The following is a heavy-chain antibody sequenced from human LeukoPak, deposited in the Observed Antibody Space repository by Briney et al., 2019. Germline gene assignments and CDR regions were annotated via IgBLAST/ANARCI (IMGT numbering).Heavy chain of an antibody. CDR1: GGTFSSYA. V-gene: IGHV1-69*01. CDR2: IIPIFGTA. D-gene: IGHD4-11*01. CDR3: ARDTVTGNWFDP. J-gene: IGHJ5*02. Sequence: GASVKVSCKGSGGTFSSYAISWVRQAPGQGLEWMGGIIPIFGTANYAQKFQGRVTITADESTSTAYMELSSLRSEDTAVYYCARDTVTGNWFDPWGQGTLVTVSS.